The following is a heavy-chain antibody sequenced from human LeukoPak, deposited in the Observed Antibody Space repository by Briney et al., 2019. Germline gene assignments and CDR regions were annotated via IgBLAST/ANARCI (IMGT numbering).Heavy chain of an antibody. J-gene: IGHJ4*02. D-gene: IGHD5-24*01. CDR3: ARERWLNKWFDY. Sequence: PGGSLRLSCTASGFQFSGYTMNWVRQAPGKGLEWVSSISSSSSYIYYADSVKGRFTISRDNAKNSLYLQMNSLRAEDTAVYYCARERWLNKWFDYWGQGTLVTVSS. CDR2: ISSSSSYI. CDR1: GFQFSGYT. V-gene: IGHV3-21*01.